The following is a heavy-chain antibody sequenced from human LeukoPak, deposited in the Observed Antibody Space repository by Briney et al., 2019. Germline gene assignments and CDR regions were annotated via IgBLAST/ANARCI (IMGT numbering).Heavy chain of an antibody. CDR1: GFTFSSYA. CDR2: ISGSGGST. D-gene: IGHD3-9*01. V-gene: IGHV3-23*01. Sequence: GGSLRLSCAASGFTFSSYAMSWVRQAPGKGLEWVSAISGSGGSTYYADSVKGRFTISRDNSKNTLYLQMDSLRAEDTAVYYCAKGSSHYDILTGYFHDAFDIWGQGTMVTVSS. J-gene: IGHJ3*02. CDR3: AKGSSHYDILTGYFHDAFDI.